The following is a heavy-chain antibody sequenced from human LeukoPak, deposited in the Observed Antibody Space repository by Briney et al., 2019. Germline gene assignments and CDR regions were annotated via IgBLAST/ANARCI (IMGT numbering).Heavy chain of an antibody. Sequence: SETLSLTCTVSGGSISSSSYYWGRIRQPPGKGLEWIGSIYYSGSTYYNPSLKSRVTISVDTSKNQFSLKLSSVTAADTAVYYCARTYYYGSGSYYRDSAFDYWGQGTLVTVSS. CDR3: ARTYYYGSGSYYRDSAFDY. CDR1: GGSISSSSYY. V-gene: IGHV4-39*07. J-gene: IGHJ4*02. D-gene: IGHD3-10*01. CDR2: IYYSGST.